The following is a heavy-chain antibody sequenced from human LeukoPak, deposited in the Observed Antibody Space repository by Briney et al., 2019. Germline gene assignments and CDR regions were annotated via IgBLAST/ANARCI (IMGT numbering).Heavy chain of an antibody. CDR1: GFTFSSYA. J-gene: IGHJ4*02. CDR3: ARVGWGLFDY. D-gene: IGHD7-27*01. V-gene: IGHV3-48*03. CDR2: IISIGSTI. Sequence: GGSLRLSCAASGFTFSSYAMNWVRQAPGKGLEWVSYIISIGSTIYYADSVKGRVTISRDNAKNTLYLKMNSLRAGDTAVYYCARVGWGLFDYRGQGTLVTFSS.